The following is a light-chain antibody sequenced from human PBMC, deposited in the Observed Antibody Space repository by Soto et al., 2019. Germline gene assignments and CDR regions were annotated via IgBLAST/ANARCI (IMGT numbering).Light chain of an antibody. V-gene: IGKV3-15*01. CDR2: GAS. CDR1: QSVSSK. J-gene: IGKJ3*01. CDR3: HQYDNWPFT. Sequence: EVVMTQSPATLSVSPGEGATLSCRASQSVSSKLAWYQQKPGQAPRLLIYGASTRATGIPARFSGSESGTEFALPISSLQSEDFAVYYCHQYDNWPFTFGPGTKVDIK.